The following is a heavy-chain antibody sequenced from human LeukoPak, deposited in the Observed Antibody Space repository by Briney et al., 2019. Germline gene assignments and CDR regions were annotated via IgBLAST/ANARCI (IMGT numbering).Heavy chain of an antibody. V-gene: IGHV4-39*01. D-gene: IGHD3-22*01. CDR2: IYHTGDT. Sequence: SETLSLTCAAPGGAVSLTSYYWVWIRQPPGKGLEWVGSIYHTGDTYYNPSLKSRVTVSVDTSKNQFSLRLSSVTAADTAVYSCASIDYYYGDLDYWGQGTLVTLSS. CDR1: GGAVSLTSYY. J-gene: IGHJ4*02. CDR3: ASIDYYYGDLDY.